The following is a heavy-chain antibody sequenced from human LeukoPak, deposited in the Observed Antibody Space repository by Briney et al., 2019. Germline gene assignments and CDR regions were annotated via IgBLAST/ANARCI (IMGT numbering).Heavy chain of an antibody. CDR2: IYTSGST. D-gene: IGHD2-15*01. Sequence: SETLSLTCTVSGGSISSGSYYWSWIRQPAGKGLEWIGRIYTSGSTNYNPSLKSRVTISVDTSKNQFSLKLSSVTAADTAVYYCARVRCSGGSCSYYYYYYYMDVWGKGTTVTVSS. CDR1: GGSISSGSYY. CDR3: ARVRCSGGSCSYYYYYYYMDV. V-gene: IGHV4-61*02. J-gene: IGHJ6*03.